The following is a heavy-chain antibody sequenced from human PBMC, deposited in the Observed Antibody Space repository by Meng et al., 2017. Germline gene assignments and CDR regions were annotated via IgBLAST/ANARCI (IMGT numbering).Heavy chain of an antibody. CDR1: GFTFSSYE. CDR3: ARCSSGWHDDAFDI. CDR2: IKQDGSEK. V-gene: IGHV3-7*01. J-gene: IGHJ3*02. Sequence: GESLKISCAASGFTFSSYEMNWVRQAPGKGLEWVANIKQDGSEKYYVDSVKGRFTISRDNAKNSLYLQMNSLRAEDTAVYYCARCSSGWHDDAFDIWGQGPL. D-gene: IGHD6-19*01.